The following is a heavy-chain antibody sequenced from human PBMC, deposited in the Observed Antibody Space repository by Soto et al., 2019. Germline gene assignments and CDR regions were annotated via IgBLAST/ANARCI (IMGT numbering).Heavy chain of an antibody. V-gene: IGHV4-61*01. D-gene: IGHD2-21*02. CDR3: ARDLWGYCGTDCYPLDV. CDR2: IYDSGSN. CDR1: GGSISSSSYY. Sequence: SETLSLTCTVSGGSISSSSYYWSWIRQPPGKGLEWIGYIYDSGSNHYNPSLKSRVTISEDTSKNQFSLKLSSVTAADTAVYYCARDLWGYCGTDCYPLDVWGQGTTVTVSS. J-gene: IGHJ6*02.